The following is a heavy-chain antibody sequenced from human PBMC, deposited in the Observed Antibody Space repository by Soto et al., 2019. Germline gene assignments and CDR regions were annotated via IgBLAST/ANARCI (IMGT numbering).Heavy chain of an antibody. CDR1: GGSISSGGYY. Sequence: SETLSLTCTVSGGSISSGGYYWSWIRQHPGKGLEWIGYIYYSGSTYYNPSLKSRVTISVDTSKNQFSLKLSSVTAADTAVYYCARTCFWSGYCYDYFDYWGRGTLVTVSS. D-gene: IGHD3-3*01. J-gene: IGHJ4*02. V-gene: IGHV4-31*03. CDR2: IYYSGST. CDR3: ARTCFWSGYCYDYFDY.